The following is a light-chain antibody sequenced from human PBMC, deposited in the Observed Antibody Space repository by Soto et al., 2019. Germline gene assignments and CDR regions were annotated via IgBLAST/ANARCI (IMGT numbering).Light chain of an antibody. Sequence: EIVLTQSPATLSLSPGERATLSCRASQSLSGHLAWFQQKPGQPPRLLIYDASNRATGVPARFSGSGSGTVFTLTISSLEPEDFAVYFCQLRNNWPPIFTFGPGTKVDFK. V-gene: IGKV3-11*01. CDR1: QSLSGH. J-gene: IGKJ3*01. CDR3: QLRNNWPPIFT. CDR2: DAS.